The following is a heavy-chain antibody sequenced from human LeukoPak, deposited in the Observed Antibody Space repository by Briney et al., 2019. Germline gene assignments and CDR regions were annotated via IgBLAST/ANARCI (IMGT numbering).Heavy chain of an antibody. V-gene: IGHV3-30-3*01. CDR2: ISYDGSNK. Sequence: PGRSLRLSCAASGFTFSSYAMHWVRQAPGKGLEWVAVISYDGSNKYYADSVKGRFTISRDNSKNTLYLQMNSLRTEDTALYYCAKSDSSGYSRAPGYWGQGTLVTVSS. CDR3: AKSDSSGYSRAPGY. CDR1: GFTFSSYA. J-gene: IGHJ4*02. D-gene: IGHD3-22*01.